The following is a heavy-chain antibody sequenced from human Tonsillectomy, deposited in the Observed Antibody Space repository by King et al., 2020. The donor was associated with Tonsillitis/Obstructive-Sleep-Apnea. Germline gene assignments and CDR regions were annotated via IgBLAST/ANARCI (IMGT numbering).Heavy chain of an antibody. V-gene: IGHV5-51*01. CDR2: IYPGDSDT. Sequence: QLVQSGAEVKKPGESLKISCKASRFNFTSYWIGWVRQMPGKGLEWMGIIYPGDSDTRYSPSFQGQVTISADKSISTAYLQWSSLKASDTAMYYCASQGGYCTNYTCYLFFDIWGQGTTVPVSS. CDR1: RFNFTSYW. D-gene: IGHD2-8*01. CDR3: ASQGGYCTNYTCYLFFDI. J-gene: IGHJ3*02.